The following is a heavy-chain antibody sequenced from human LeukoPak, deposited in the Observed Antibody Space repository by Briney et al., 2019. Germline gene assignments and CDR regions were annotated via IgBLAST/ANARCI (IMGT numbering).Heavy chain of an antibody. CDR1: GFTFSSYS. CDR2: ITASGTAM. Sequence: GGSLRLSCAASGFTFSSYSMNWVRQAPGKGLEWVSHITASGTAMFYADSVKGRFTISRDNAKNSLYLQMNSLRAEDTAVYYCARALLAEEDYWGQGTLVTVSS. CDR3: ARALLAEEDY. J-gene: IGHJ4*02. D-gene: IGHD3-3*02. V-gene: IGHV3-48*04.